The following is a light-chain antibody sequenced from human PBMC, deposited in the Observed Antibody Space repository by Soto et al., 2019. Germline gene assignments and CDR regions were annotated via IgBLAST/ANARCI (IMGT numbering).Light chain of an antibody. Sequence: QSVLTQPPSVSEAPRQRVTISCTGTSSDVGGYNYVSWYQQHPGKAPKLMIYEVSNRPSGVSNRFSGSKSGNTASLTISGLQAEDEADYYCSSYTSSSTLGVFGGGTNLTVL. CDR3: SSYTSSSTLGV. CDR1: SSDVGGYNY. J-gene: IGLJ2*01. CDR2: EVS. V-gene: IGLV2-14*01.